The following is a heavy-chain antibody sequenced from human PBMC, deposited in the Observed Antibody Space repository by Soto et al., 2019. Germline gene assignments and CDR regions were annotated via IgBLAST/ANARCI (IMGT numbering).Heavy chain of an antibody. J-gene: IGHJ4*02. CDR2: IWYDGSNK. D-gene: IGHD6-19*01. V-gene: IGHV3-33*01. Sequence: SMRISCAASGLTFSSYGMHWVRQATGKGLEWVAVIWYDGSNKYYADSVKGRFTISRDNSKNTLYLQMNSLRAEDTAVYYCAREVVDSSGWYRKYFDYWGQGTLVTVSS. CDR1: GLTFSSYG. CDR3: AREVVDSSGWYRKYFDY.